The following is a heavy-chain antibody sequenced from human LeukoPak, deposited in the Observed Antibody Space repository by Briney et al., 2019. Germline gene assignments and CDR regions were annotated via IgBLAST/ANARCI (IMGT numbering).Heavy chain of an antibody. CDR2: ISPTGSTT. CDR3: ARGPSSNWSGLDF. J-gene: IGHJ4*02. V-gene: IGHV3-74*01. Sequence: GGSLRLSCAASGFSFSGHWMHWARQLPGKGLVWVSRISPTGSTTSYADSVKGRFTVSRDNAKNTLYLQVNNLGAEDTAVYYCARGPSSNWSGLDFWGQGTLLTVSS. CDR1: GFSFSGHW. D-gene: IGHD6-13*01.